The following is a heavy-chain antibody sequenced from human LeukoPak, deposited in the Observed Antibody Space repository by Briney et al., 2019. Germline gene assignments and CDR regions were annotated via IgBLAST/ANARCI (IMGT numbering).Heavy chain of an antibody. CDR1: GFTFSSYE. J-gene: IGHJ3*02. CDR3: ARVTIVGATGI. CDR2: ISSGGSTV. V-gene: IGHV3-48*03. D-gene: IGHD1-26*01. Sequence: GGSLRLSCAASGFTFSSYEMNWVRQAPGKGLEWVSYISSGGSTVHYADPVKGRFTISRDNAKNSLYLQMNSLRAEDTAVYYCARVTIVGATGIWGQGTMVTVSS.